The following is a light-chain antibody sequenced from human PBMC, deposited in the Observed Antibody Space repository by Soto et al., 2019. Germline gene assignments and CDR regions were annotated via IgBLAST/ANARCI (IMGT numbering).Light chain of an antibody. Sequence: DIVLTQSPATLSLSPGERAPLSCRASQSVSTYLAWYQQKPGQAPRLFIYDASNRATGIPARFSGSGSGTDFTLTISRLEPEDFAVYYCQQRTNWPLTFGGGTKVDIK. CDR3: QQRTNWPLT. CDR1: QSVSTY. V-gene: IGKV3-11*01. CDR2: DAS. J-gene: IGKJ4*01.